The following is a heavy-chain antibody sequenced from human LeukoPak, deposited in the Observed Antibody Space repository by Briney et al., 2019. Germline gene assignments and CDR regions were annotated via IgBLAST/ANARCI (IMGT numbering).Heavy chain of an antibody. D-gene: IGHD3-10*01. CDR3: ARPLPYYYGSGSYLPGDY. CDR1: GFTFSDYY. Sequence: PGGSLRLSCAASGFTFSDYYMSWIRQAPGKGLEWVSYISSSGSTIYYADSAKGRFTISRDNAKNSLYLQMNSLRAEDTAVYYCARPLPYYYGSGSYLPGDYWGQGTLVTVSS. J-gene: IGHJ4*02. V-gene: IGHV3-11*04. CDR2: ISSSGSTI.